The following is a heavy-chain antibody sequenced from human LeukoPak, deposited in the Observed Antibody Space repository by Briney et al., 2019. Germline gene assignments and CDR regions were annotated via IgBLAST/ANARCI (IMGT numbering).Heavy chain of an antibody. CDR1: DGSISSYY. J-gene: IGHJ5*02. CDR2: IYYSGST. D-gene: IGHD3-10*01. CDR3: ARQGSTMDRGVLSRWFDP. V-gene: IGHV4-59*08. Sequence: SETLSLTCTVSDGSISSYYWSWIRQPPGKGLEWIGYIYYSGSTNYNPSLKSRVTISVDTSKNQLSLKLSFVSAADTAVYYCARQGSTMDRGVLSRWFDPWGQGTLVTVSS.